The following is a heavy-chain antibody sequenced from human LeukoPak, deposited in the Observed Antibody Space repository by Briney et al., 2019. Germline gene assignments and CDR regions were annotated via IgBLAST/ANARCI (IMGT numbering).Heavy chain of an antibody. D-gene: IGHD3/OR15-3a*01. V-gene: IGHV1-18*01. CDR2: IGAYNGNT. CDR3: ARVQDSYYYYMDV. J-gene: IGHJ6*03. Sequence: ASVKVSCKASGYTFTSYGISWVRQAPGQGLEWMGWIGAYNGNTDYAQKLQGRVTMTTDTSTSTAYMELRSLRSDDTAVYYCARVQDSYYYYMDVWGKGTTVTVSS. CDR1: GYTFTSYG.